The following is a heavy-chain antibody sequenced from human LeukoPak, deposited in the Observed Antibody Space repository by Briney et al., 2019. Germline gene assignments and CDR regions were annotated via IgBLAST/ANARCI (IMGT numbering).Heavy chain of an antibody. Sequence: SETLSLTCAVYGGSISGYYLSWIRQSPGKGLEWIGEINHSGTTNYNPSLKSRVTISVDTSKNQFSLKLTSVTAADTAVYYCASPGSDNSGGAFDIWGQGTMVTVSS. CDR3: ASPGSDNSGGAFDI. CDR2: INHSGTT. CDR1: GGSISGYY. V-gene: IGHV4-34*01. J-gene: IGHJ3*02. D-gene: IGHD3-10*01.